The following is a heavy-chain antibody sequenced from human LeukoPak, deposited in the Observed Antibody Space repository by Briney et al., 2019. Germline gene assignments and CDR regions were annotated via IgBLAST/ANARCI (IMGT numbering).Heavy chain of an antibody. J-gene: IGHJ5*02. D-gene: IGHD5-12*01. CDR2: INHSGST. Sequence: PSETLSLTCTVSGGSISSSGYYWSWIRQPPGKGLEWIGEINHSGSTNYNPSLKSRVTISVDTSKNQFSLKLSSVTAADTAVYYCARRGRGWGWFDPWGQGTLVTVSS. CDR3: ARRGRGWGWFDP. CDR1: GGSISSSGYY. V-gene: IGHV4-39*07.